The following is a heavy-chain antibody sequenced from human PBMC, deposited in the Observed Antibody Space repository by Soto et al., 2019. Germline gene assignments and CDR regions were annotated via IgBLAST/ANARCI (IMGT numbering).Heavy chain of an antibody. D-gene: IGHD3-16*02. Sequence: GGSLRLSCAASGFLFSDYYMNWIRQAPGKGLEWVSYISNSGTTIYYADSVKGRFTISRDNAKNSLFLQMNSLRAEDTAVYYCARDRLYWHRYTHSDRSFPAGSWGQGPLVTVSS. CDR2: ISNSGTTI. V-gene: IGHV3-11*01. CDR3: ARDRLYWHRYTHSDRSFPAGS. J-gene: IGHJ5*02. CDR1: GFLFSDYY.